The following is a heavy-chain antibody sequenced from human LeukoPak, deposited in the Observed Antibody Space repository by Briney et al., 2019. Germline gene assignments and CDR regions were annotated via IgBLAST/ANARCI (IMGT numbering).Heavy chain of an antibody. J-gene: IGHJ4*02. CDR3: ARVGLDRRGYSGYEAFDY. CDR2: ISTSSSYI. D-gene: IGHD5-12*01. V-gene: IGHV3-21*01. CDR1: GFTFSTYY. Sequence: GASLRLSCAASGFTFSTYYMSWVRQPPGKGLEWVSSISTSSSYIYYADSVKGRFTISRDNAKNSQYLQMNRLRVEDTAVYYCARVGLDRRGYSGYEAFDYWGQGTLVTVSS.